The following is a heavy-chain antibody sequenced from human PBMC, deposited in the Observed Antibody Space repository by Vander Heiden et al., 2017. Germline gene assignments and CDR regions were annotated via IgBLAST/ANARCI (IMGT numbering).Heavy chain of an antibody. CDR1: GGTFNNYG. Sequence: QLQLVQSGTAAKHPWSSVRVPCRAPGGTFNNYGITWTRQAPGEGLEWMGEIIPLFGTTNYAQKFQGRVRITADESTTTSYMDLSSLRSEDTALYYCARSRTAVNWYFDLWSRGTLVTVSS. CDR2: IIPLFGTT. CDR3: ARSRTAVNWYFDL. J-gene: IGHJ2*01. V-gene: IGHV1-69*12.